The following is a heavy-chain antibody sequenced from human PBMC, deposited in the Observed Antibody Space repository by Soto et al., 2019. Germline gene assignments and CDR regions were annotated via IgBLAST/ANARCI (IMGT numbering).Heavy chain of an antibody. CDR2: INHSGST. Sequence: PSETLSLTCAVYGGSFSGYYWSWIRQPPGKGLEWIGEINHSGSTNYNPSLKSRVTISVDTSKNQFSLKLSSVTAADTAVYYCARDGPDYYDSSGYPLDYWGQGTLVTVSS. CDR3: ARDGPDYYDSSGYPLDY. V-gene: IGHV4-34*01. J-gene: IGHJ4*02. CDR1: GGSFSGYY. D-gene: IGHD3-22*01.